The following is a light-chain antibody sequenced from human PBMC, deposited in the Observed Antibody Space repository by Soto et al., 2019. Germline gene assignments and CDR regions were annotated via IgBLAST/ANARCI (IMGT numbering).Light chain of an antibody. V-gene: IGKV3-20*01. CDR2: GAS. CDR1: QSVSSSY. J-gene: IGKJ2*01. CDR3: QQYGSSPGT. Sequence: EIVSTQSPGTLSLSPGERATLSCRASQSVSSSYLAWYQQNPGQAPRLLIYGASSRATGIPDRFSGSGSGTDFTLTISRLEPEDFAVYYCQQYGSSPGTFGQGTKLEIK.